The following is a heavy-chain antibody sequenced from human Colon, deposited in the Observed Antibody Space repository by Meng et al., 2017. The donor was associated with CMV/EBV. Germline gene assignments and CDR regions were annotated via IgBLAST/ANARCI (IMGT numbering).Heavy chain of an antibody. CDR3: VKDLGLGLTGWGYLES. D-gene: IGHD7-27*01. CDR2: ITWNSGVV. CDR1: GFSSEKYL. V-gene: IGHV3-9*02. J-gene: IGHJ4*03. Sequence: GGSLRPSCEASGFSSEKYLMHWVRQGPGKGLEWISGITWNSGVVSYADSVKGRFNITRDNGKKSLYLEMNDLRPEDTALYYCVKDLGLGLTGWGYLESWGQGTLVTVSS.